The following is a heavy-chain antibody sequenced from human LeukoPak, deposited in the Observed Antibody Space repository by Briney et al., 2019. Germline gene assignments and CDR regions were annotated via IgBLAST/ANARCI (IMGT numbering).Heavy chain of an antibody. CDR1: GFTFSSYA. CDR3: AKGAYYRDRSGYYLLDY. V-gene: IGHV3-23*01. D-gene: IGHD3-22*01. Sequence: GGSLRLSCAASGFTFSSYAMSWVRQAPGKGLEWVSAISGSGDSIYYADSVKGRFTISRDNPKNTVSLQMSSLRAGDTAVYYCAKGAYYRDRSGYYLLDYWGQGTLVTVSS. J-gene: IGHJ4*02. CDR2: ISGSGDSI.